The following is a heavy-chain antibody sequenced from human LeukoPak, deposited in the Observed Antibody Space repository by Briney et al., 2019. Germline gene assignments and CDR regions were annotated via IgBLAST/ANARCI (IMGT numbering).Heavy chain of an antibody. Sequence: GASVKVSCKASGGTFSSYAISWVRQAPGQGLEWMGGIIPIFGTANYAQKFQGRVTITTDESTSTAYMELSSLRSEDTAVYYCARRSTERWLQRRGIDAFDIWGQGTMVTVSS. CDR2: IIPIFGTA. J-gene: IGHJ3*02. CDR1: GGTFSSYA. D-gene: IGHD5-24*01. CDR3: ARRSTERWLQRRGIDAFDI. V-gene: IGHV1-69*05.